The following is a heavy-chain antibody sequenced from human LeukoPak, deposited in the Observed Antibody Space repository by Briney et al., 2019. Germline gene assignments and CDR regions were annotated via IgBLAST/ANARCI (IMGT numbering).Heavy chain of an antibody. V-gene: IGHV3-30*03. D-gene: IGHD3-9*01. CDR1: GFTFSTYG. J-gene: IGHJ6*02. CDR2: ISHDGSYR. CDR3: ARDRPSDDWYEGDAMDV. Sequence: GRSLRLSCAASGFTFSTYGLHWVRQAPGKGLEWVAVISHDGSYRYFADSVKGRFAISKDNSKNTLYLQINSLRAEDTAVYYCARDRPSDDWYEGDAMDVWGQGTTVTVSS.